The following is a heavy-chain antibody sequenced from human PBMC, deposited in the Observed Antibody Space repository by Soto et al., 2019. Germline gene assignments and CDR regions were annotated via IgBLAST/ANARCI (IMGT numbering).Heavy chain of an antibody. D-gene: IGHD3-3*01. J-gene: IGHJ6*02. CDR2: IIPIFGTA. CDR3: ASTGITIFGVVTWVPGYYYGMDV. CDR1: GGTFSSYA. V-gene: IGHV1-69*06. Sequence: QEQLVQSGAEVKKPGSSVKVSCKASGGTFSSYAISWVRQAPGQGLEWMGGIIPIFGTANYAQKFQGRVTITADKSTSTAYMELSSLRSEDTAVYYCASTGITIFGVVTWVPGYYYGMDVWGQGTTVTVSS.